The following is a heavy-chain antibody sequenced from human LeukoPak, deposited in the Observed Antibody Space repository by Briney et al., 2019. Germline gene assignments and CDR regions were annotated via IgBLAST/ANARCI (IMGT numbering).Heavy chain of an antibody. CDR2: ISRSGDRI. CDR3: ARDGDQMYEVYDY. D-gene: IGHD1-14*01. CDR1: GFSFSNYY. V-gene: IGHV3-11*04. J-gene: IGHJ4*02. Sequence: GGSLGLSGAASGFSFSNYYMGWIRQAPGKGREGFSYISRSGDRIHYAASVKGRFTISRDNAKNFLFLEMNSLRAEDTAVYYCARDGDQMYEVYDYWGQGTLVTVSS.